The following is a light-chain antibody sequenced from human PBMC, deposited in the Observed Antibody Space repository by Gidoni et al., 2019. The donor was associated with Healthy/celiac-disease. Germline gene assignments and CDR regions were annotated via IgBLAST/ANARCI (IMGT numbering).Light chain of an antibody. Sequence: SYELTPPPSVSVSPGQTASITCSGDKLGDKYACWYQQKPGQSPVLVIYQDSKRPSGIPERFSGSNSGNTATLTISGTQAMDEADYYCQAWDSSTALHVVFGGGTKLTVL. CDR1: KLGDKY. CDR3: QAWDSSTALHVV. V-gene: IGLV3-1*01. CDR2: QDS. J-gene: IGLJ2*01.